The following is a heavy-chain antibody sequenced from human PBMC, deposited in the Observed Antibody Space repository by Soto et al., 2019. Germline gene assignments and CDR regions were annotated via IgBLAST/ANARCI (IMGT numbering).Heavy chain of an antibody. CDR1: GYTFTSYG. J-gene: IGHJ4*02. CDR3: ERDLSLGSIAARPGPGY. D-gene: IGHD6-6*01. V-gene: IGHV1-18*04. Sequence: ASVKVSCKASGYTFTSYGISWVRQAPGQGLEWMGWISAYNGNTNYAQKLQGRVTMTTDTSTSTAYMELRSLRSDDTAVYYCERDLSLGSIAARPGPGYWGQGTLVTVSS. CDR2: ISAYNGNT.